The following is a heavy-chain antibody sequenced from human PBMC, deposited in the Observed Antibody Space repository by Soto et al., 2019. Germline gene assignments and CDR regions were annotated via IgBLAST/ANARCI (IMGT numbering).Heavy chain of an antibody. CDR3: ANRGYSYGFVIY. CDR1: GYGFTTYG. V-gene: IGHV1-69*04. J-gene: IGHJ4*02. Sequence: SVKVSCKGSGYGFTTYGITWVRQAPGQGLEWMGRIIPMLGIANYAQKFQGRVTITADKSTSTAYMELSSLRSEDTAVYYCANRGYSYGFVIYWGQGTLVTVSS. D-gene: IGHD5-18*01. CDR2: IIPMLGIA.